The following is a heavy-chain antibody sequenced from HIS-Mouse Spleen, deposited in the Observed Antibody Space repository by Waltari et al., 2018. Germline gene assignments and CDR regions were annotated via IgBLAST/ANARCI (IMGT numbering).Heavy chain of an antibody. V-gene: IGHV3-21*01. CDR2: SSSSSSYI. Sequence: EVQLVQSGGGLVKPGGSPSLSCAASGFTFSSYSMNWVRQAPGKGLEWVSSSSSSSSYIYYADSVKGRFTISRDNAKNSLYLQMNSLRAEDTAVYYCARRLLTGDAFDIWGQGTMVTVSS. CDR3: ARRLLTGDAFDI. J-gene: IGHJ3*02. CDR1: GFTFSSYS. D-gene: IGHD7-27*01.